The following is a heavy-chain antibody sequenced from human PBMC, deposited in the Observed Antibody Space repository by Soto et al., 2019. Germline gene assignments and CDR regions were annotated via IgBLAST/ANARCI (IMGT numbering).Heavy chain of an antibody. CDR3: ARTRMIESWIDY. V-gene: IGHV4-59*01. Sequence: KTSETLSLTCDVSGDSISTYYWSWIRQPPGKGLEWIGYVYYSGSTLYNPSLGGRVTMSIDMSKKQVSLKLTSVIAADTAVYYCARTRMIESWIDYWGHGTLVTVS. J-gene: IGHJ4*01. D-gene: IGHD2-21*01. CDR1: GDSISTYY. CDR2: VYYSGST.